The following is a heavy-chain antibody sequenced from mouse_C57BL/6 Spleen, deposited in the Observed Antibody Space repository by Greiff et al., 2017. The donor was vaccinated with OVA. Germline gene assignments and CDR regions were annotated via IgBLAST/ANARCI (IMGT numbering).Heavy chain of an antibody. CDR2: IWRGGST. V-gene: IGHV2-5*01. D-gene: IGHD1-1*01. CDR3: AKMVTTVVASDYAMDY. CDR1: GFSLTSYG. J-gene: IGHJ4*01. Sequence: VQVVESGPGLVQPSQSLSITCTVSGFSLTSYGVHWVRQSPGKGLEWLGVIWRGGSTDYNAAFMSRLSITKDNSKSQVFFKMNSLQADDTAIYYCAKMVTTVVASDYAMDYWGQGTSVTVSS.